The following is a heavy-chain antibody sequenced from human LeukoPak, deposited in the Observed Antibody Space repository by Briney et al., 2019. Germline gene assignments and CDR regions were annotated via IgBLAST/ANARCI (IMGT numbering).Heavy chain of an antibody. CDR2: IYYSGST. CDR3: ARASSYSSGYYFNY. J-gene: IGHJ4*02. V-gene: IGHV4-59*01. CDR1: GGSISSYY. D-gene: IGHD3-22*01. Sequence: SETLSLTCTVSGGSISSYYWSWIRQPPGKGLEWIGYIYYSGSTNYNPSLKSRVTISVDTSKNQFSLKLSSVTAADTAVYYCARASSYSSGYYFNYWGQGTLVTVSS.